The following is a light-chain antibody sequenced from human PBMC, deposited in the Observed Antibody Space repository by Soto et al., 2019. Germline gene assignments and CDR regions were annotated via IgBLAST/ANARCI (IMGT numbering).Light chain of an antibody. Sequence: EIVLTQSPGTLSLSPGERATLSCRASQSVSSSYLAWDQKKPRQAPRLLIYGASSRATGTKDRFSGSGSGTDFTLTISRLEPEDFAVYYCQQYGSSPRKFGQGTKVDIK. J-gene: IGKJ1*01. CDR3: QQYGSSPRK. V-gene: IGKV3-20*01. CDR2: GAS. CDR1: QSVSSSY.